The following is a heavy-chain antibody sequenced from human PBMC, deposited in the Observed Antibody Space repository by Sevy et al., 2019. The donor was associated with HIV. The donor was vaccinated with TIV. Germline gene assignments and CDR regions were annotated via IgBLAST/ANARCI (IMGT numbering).Heavy chain of an antibody. CDR2: ISYDGSNK. V-gene: IGHV3-30-3*01. CDR1: GFTFSSYA. D-gene: IGHD2-2*01. CDR3: ARGYCSSTSCYAVPAFFDY. Sequence: GSLRLSCAASGFTFSSYAMHWVRQAPGKGLEWVAVISYDGSNKYYADSVKGRFTISRDNSKNTLYLQMNSLRAEDTAVYYCARGYCSSTSCYAVPAFFDYWGQGTLVTVSS. J-gene: IGHJ4*02.